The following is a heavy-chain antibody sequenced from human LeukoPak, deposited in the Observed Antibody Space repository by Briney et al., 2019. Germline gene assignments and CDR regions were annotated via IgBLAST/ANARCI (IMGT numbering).Heavy chain of an antibody. Sequence: PGGSLRLSCAASGFTFTSYAMSWVRQAPGKGLEWVPAISGSGGSTYYADSVKGRFTISRDNSKNTLYLQMNSLRAEDTAVYYCAKDEVASWVGAIWFGYWGQGTLVTVSS. J-gene: IGHJ4*02. CDR3: AKDEVASWVGAIWFGY. CDR1: GFTFTSYA. CDR2: ISGSGGST. V-gene: IGHV3-23*01. D-gene: IGHD1-26*01.